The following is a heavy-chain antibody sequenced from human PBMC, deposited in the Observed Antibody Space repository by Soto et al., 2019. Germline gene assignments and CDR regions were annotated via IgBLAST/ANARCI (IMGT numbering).Heavy chain of an antibody. J-gene: IGHJ6*02. CDR3: AKWGVQQLLTDSYYGMDV. Sequence: QVQLVQSGAEVKKPGSSVKVSCKASGGTFNNYAISWVRQAPGQGLEWMGGIVPILYATHSAQKLQGRVTITADESTNTAYMELSSLRSEDSAVYYCAKWGVQQLLTDSYYGMDVWGHGTTVTVS. D-gene: IGHD6-13*01. CDR2: IVPILYAT. V-gene: IGHV1-69*01. CDR1: GGTFNNYA.